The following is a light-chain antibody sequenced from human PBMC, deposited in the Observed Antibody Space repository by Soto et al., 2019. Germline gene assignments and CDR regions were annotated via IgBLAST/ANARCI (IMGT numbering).Light chain of an antibody. V-gene: IGKV3-15*01. CDR2: GAS. Sequence: EIVMTQSPATLSVSPGERATLSCRASQSVSSNLAWYQQKPGQAPRLLMYGASTRASGIPVRFSGSGSGTEFTLTISSLQSEDFAVYYCQQYDNWPPVTFGQGTRLEIK. CDR3: QQYDNWPPVT. J-gene: IGKJ5*01. CDR1: QSVSSN.